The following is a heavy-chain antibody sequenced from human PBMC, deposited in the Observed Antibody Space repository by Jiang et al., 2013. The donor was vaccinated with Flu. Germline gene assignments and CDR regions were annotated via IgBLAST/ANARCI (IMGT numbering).Heavy chain of an antibody. Sequence: LTCTVSGGSISSSSITGAGSPAPRKGLEWIGSIYYSGSTYYNPSLKSRVTISVDTSKNQFSLKLSSVTATDTAVYYCARLNLGYCSSSSCYAFDIWGQGTTVTVSS. CDR2: IYYSGST. V-gene: IGHV4-39*01. D-gene: IGHD2-2*01. CDR3: ARLNLGYCSSSSCYAFDI. CDR1: GGSISSSSIT. J-gene: IGHJ3*02.